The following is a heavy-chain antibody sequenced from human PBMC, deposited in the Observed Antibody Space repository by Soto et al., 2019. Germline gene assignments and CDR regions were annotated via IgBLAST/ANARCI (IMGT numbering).Heavy chain of an antibody. J-gene: IGHJ4*02. CDR3: ARDLGGWPDY. Sequence: EASVKVSCKASGYTFTTYAMHWVRQAPGQRFEWMGWINAGNGNTKYSQKFQDRVTITRDTSASTAYMELSSLRSEDTAVYYCARDLGGWPDYWGQGTLVTVSS. CDR1: GYTFTTYA. V-gene: IGHV1-3*01. D-gene: IGHD6-19*01. CDR2: INAGNGNT.